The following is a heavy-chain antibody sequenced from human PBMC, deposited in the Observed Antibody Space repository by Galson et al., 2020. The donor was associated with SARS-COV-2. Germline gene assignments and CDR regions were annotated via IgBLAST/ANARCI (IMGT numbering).Heavy chain of an antibody. CDR3: ARDDRDYYFWRGYFGAPPKNWFDP. V-gene: IGHV3-7*01. D-gene: IGHD3-3*01. J-gene: IGHJ5*02. CDR2: IRQDGSGK. Sequence: GGSLRLSCAASGFTFSSYWMSWVRQAPGKGLEWVANIRQDGSGKYNEDSVKGRFTITRDNAKNTLYLQLNSLRAEDTAVYYCARDDRDYYFWRGYFGAPPKNWFDPWGQGTLLSVSS. CDR1: GFTFSSYW.